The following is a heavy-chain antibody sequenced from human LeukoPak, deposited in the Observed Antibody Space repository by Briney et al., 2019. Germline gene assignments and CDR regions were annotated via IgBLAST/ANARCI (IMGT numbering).Heavy chain of an antibody. CDR3: ARHVSPKYYYYYYMDV. J-gene: IGHJ6*03. D-gene: IGHD3-10*02. CDR2: IWYDGSNL. Sequence: GGSLRLSCAASGFTISRYGMHWVRQAPGKGLEWVAIIWYDGSNLYYADSVKGRFTISRDNSKNTLYLQMNSLSAEDTAVYYCARHVSPKYYYYYYMDVWGKGATVTVSS. V-gene: IGHV3-33*08. CDR1: GFTISRYG.